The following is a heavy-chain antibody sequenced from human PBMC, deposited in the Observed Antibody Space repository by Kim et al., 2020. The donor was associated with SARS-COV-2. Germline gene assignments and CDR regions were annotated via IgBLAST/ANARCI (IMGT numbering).Heavy chain of an antibody. V-gene: IGHV3-73*01. Sequence: KRYATAYAASVKGRFTISRDDSKNTAYLQMNSLKTEDTAVYYCTTSAFDIWGQGTMVTVSS. CDR3: TTSAFDI. CDR2: KRYAT. J-gene: IGHJ3*02.